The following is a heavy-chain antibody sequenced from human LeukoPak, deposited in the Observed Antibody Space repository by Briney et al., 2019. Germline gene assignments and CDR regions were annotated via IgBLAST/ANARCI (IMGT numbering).Heavy chain of an antibody. Sequence: ASVKVSCKASGYIFTGYYIHWVRQAPGQGLEWMGWINPNSGDTKYAQKFQGRVTMTRDTSISTAYMELSRLRSDDTAVYYCATSADRLLWFGEGFDYWGQGTLVTVSS. CDR2: INPNSGDT. V-gene: IGHV1-2*02. CDR3: ATSADRLLWFGEGFDY. J-gene: IGHJ4*02. D-gene: IGHD3-10*01. CDR1: GYIFTGYY.